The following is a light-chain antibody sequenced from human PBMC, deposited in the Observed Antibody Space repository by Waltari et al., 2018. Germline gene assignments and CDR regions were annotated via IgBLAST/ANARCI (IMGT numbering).Light chain of an antibody. CDR1: SSDVGAFNY. CDR3: SSYSSSSALRV. Sequence: QSALTQPASVSGSPGQSITISCTGTSSDVGAFNYVSWYQQHPGKAPKLIIYDVTNRPSGVSSRVSASKFGNMASLTISGLQADDEADYYCSSYSSSSALRVFGGGTKLTVL. CDR2: DVT. V-gene: IGLV2-14*03. J-gene: IGLJ3*02.